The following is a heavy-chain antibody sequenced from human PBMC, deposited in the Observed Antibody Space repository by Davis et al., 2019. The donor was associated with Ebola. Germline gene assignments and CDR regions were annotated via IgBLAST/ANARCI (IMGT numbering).Heavy chain of an antibody. D-gene: IGHD2-15*01. Sequence: GESLKISCAASGFTFSSYGMHWIRQAPGKGLEWVAVISYDGSNKYYADSVKGRFTISRDNSKNQLYLQMNSLRAEDTAVYYCAKADIVVVVAATRRYYYGMDVWGQGTTVTVSS. CDR1: GFTFSSYG. CDR2: ISYDGSNK. V-gene: IGHV3-30*18. CDR3: AKADIVVVVAATRRYYYGMDV. J-gene: IGHJ6*02.